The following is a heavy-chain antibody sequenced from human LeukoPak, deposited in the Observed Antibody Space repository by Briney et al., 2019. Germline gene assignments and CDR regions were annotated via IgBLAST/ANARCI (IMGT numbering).Heavy chain of an antibody. CDR1: GGSFSGYY. CDR2: INHSGST. J-gene: IGHJ4*02. Sequence: PSETLSLTCAVYGGSFSGYYWSWIRQLPGKGLEWIGEINHSGSTNYNPSLKSRVTISVDTSKNQFSLKLSSVTAADTAVYYCARGRRLLAAAGVKEFDYWGQGTLVTVSS. CDR3: ARGRRLLAAAGVKEFDY. D-gene: IGHD6-13*01. V-gene: IGHV4-34*01.